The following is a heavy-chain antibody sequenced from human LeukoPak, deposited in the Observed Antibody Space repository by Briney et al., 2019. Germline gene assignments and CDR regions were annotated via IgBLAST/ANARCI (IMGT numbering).Heavy chain of an antibody. CDR3: ARDRRYYGSGSYYNSFDY. CDR2: INPNSGGT. D-gene: IGHD3-10*01. Sequence: GASVKVSCKASGYTFTGYYMHWVRQAPGQGLEWMGWINPNSGGTNYAQKFQGRVTMTRDTSISTAYMELSRLRSDDTAVYYCARDRRYYGSGSYYNSFDYWGQGTLVTVSS. J-gene: IGHJ4*02. V-gene: IGHV1-2*02. CDR1: GYTFTGYY.